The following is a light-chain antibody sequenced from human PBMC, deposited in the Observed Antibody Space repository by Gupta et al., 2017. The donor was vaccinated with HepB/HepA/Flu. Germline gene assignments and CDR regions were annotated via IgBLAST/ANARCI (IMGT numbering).Light chain of an antibody. Sequence: QSVLTQPPSASGTPGQRVTISCSGSSSNIGSNYVYWYQQLPGTAPKVLIYRNNQRPSRAPDPFSCSKACPSASPAISWLRSGDEADYYCAAWDDSLSGLVFGGGTKLTVL. CDR3: AAWDDSLSGLV. J-gene: IGLJ3*02. CDR1: SSNIGSNY. CDR2: RNN. V-gene: IGLV1-47*01.